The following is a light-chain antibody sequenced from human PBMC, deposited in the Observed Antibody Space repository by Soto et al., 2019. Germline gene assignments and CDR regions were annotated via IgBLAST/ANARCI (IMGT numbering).Light chain of an antibody. CDR2: DAS. CDR3: QQYGSSSPT. CDR1: QSVSSSY. Sequence: EIVLTQSPGTLSLSPGERATLSCRASQSVSSSYLAWYQQKPGQAPRLLIYDASSRDTGIPDRFRGSGSGTDFTLTISRLEPEDFAVYYCQQYGSSSPTFGQGTKVEIK. J-gene: IGKJ1*01. V-gene: IGKV3-20*01.